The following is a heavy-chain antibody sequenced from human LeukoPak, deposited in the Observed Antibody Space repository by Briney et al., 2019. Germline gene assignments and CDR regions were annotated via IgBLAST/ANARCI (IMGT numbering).Heavy chain of an antibody. CDR2: INWNGGST. CDR1: GFTFEDHG. CDR3: VRGEGRGGWSDP. D-gene: IGHD1-26*01. J-gene: IGHJ5*02. V-gene: IGHV3-20*04. Sequence: PGGSLSLSCATSGFTFEDHGLSWVRQPPGKGLEWVSRINWNGGSTGYSDSVKGRFTISRDDAKKSVHLQMNSPRVEDTAVYYCVRGEGRGGWSDPWGQGILVTVSS.